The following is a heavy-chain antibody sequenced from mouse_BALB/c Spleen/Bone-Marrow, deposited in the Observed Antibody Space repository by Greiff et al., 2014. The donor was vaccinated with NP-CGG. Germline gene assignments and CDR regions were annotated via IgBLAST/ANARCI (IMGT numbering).Heavy chain of an antibody. CDR1: GYTFTSYY. CDR3: AGDTMDY. Sequence: VQLQQSGPELVKPGASVRISCKASGYTFTSYYIHWVKQRPGQGLEWIGWIYPGNVNTKYNEKFKGKATLTAGKSSSTAYMQLSSLTSEDSAVYFCAGDTMDYWGQGTSVTVSS. J-gene: IGHJ4*01. CDR2: IYPGNVNT. V-gene: IGHV1S56*01.